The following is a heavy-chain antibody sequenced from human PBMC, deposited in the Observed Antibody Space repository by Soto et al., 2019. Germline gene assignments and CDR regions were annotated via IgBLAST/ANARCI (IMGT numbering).Heavy chain of an antibody. J-gene: IGHJ4*02. D-gene: IGHD3-10*01. CDR1: GDTFNFYT. V-gene: IGHV1-69*02. CDR2: IIPMLGMS. CDR3: ATNYGSASTHFDY. Sequence: QVQLVQSGAEVKKPGSPVRVSCTASGDTFNFYTISWVRQVPGQGPEWMGRIIPMLGMSNYAQKFQGRVTIMAEKSTSTVYMNLTGLTSEDTAVYYCATNYGSASTHFDYWGQGTLVTVSS.